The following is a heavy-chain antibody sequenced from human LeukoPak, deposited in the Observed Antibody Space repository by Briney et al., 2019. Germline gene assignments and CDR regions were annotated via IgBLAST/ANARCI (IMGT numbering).Heavy chain of an antibody. Sequence: GASVKVSCKASGYTFTGYYMHWVRQAPGQGLEWMGWINPNSGGTNYAQKFQGRVTMTRDTSISTAYMELSRLRSDDTAVYFCARNGCSSGICKTEWGQGTLVTVSS. CDR1: GYTFTGYY. D-gene: IGHD2-2*01. CDR3: ARNGCSSGICKTE. J-gene: IGHJ4*02. V-gene: IGHV1-2*02. CDR2: INPNSGGT.